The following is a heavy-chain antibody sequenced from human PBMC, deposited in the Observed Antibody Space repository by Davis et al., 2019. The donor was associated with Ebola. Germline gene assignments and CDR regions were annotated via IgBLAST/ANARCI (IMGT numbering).Heavy chain of an antibody. CDR1: GFTFRSYG. CDR3: TKDLISPYSSGWNYFDH. J-gene: IGHJ4*02. D-gene: IGHD6-19*01. V-gene: IGHV3-30*18. Sequence: GGSLRLSCTASGFTFRSYGMHWVRQAPGKGLEWVAVIAYDGGSNKYYADSVKGRFTISRDDSKNTVYLQMNSLKADDTAVYYCTKDLISPYSSGWNYFDHWGQGSQVTVSS. CDR2: IAYDGGSNK.